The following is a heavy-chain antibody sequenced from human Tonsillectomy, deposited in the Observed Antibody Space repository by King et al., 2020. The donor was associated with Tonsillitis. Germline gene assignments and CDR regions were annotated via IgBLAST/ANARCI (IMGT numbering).Heavy chain of an antibody. J-gene: IGHJ3*02. Sequence: VQLVESGGGLVQPGGSLRLSCAVSGFTLSSYWMTWVRQAPGKGLEWVANIKQDGSEKYYVDSVKGRFTISRDNAKNSLYLQINSLRAEDTAVYYCARERGAFDIWGQGTMVTVSS. CDR1: GFTLSSYW. D-gene: IGHD3-10*01. V-gene: IGHV3-7*03. CDR3: ARERGAFDI. CDR2: IKQDGSEK.